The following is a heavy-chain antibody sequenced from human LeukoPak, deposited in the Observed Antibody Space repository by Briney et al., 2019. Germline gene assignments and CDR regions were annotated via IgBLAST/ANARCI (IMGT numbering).Heavy chain of an antibody. D-gene: IGHD3-16*02. J-gene: IGHJ4*02. CDR2: IWYDGSNK. Sequence: PGGSLRLSCAASGFTFSSYGMHWVRQAPGKGLEWVAVIWYDGSNKYYADSVKGRFTISRDNSKNTLYLQMNSLRAEDTAVYYCAKGGGMITFGGVIVGSSYFDYWGQGTLVTVSS. CDR3: AKGGGMITFGGVIVGSSYFDY. CDR1: GFTFSSYG. V-gene: IGHV3-30*02.